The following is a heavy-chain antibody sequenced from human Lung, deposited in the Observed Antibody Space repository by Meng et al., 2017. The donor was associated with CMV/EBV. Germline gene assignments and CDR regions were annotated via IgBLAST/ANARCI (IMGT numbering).Heavy chain of an antibody. CDR1: GSPFTGYY. Sequence: TAAGSPFTGYYIPWVRQAPGQGLEWMGWINPNSGGTNYAQKFQDKVTMTRDTSISTAYMVLTRLRSDDTAVYYCARRHSATWYSFAYWGQGTLVTVSS. CDR2: INPNSGGT. V-gene: IGHV1-2*02. J-gene: IGHJ4*02. CDR3: ARRHSATWYSFAY. D-gene: IGHD6-13*01.